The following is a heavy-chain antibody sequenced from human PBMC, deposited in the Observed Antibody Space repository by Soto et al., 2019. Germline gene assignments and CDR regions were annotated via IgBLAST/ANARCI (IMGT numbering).Heavy chain of an antibody. CDR1: GFTFSSYG. Sequence: GGSLRLSCAASGFTFSSYGMHWVRQAPGKGLEWVAVISYDGSNKYYADSVKGRFTISRDNSKNTLYLQMNSLRAEDTAVYYCAKGASLVATIARNGMAVWGQGTTATVSS. V-gene: IGHV3-30*18. CDR2: ISYDGSNK. J-gene: IGHJ6*02. D-gene: IGHD5-12*01. CDR3: AKGASLVATIARNGMAV.